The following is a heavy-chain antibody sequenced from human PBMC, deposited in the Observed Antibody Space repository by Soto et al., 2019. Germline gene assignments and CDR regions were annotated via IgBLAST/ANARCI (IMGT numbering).Heavy chain of an antibody. CDR2: IIPIFGTA. CDR1: GGTFSSYA. CDR3: AFLGYCSGGSCFTFDY. Sequence: SVKVSCKASGGTFSSYAISWVRQAPGQGLEWMGGIIPIFGTANYAQKFQGRVTITADESTSTAYMELSSLRSEDTAVYYCAFLGYCSGGSCFTFDYWGQGTLVTVSS. D-gene: IGHD2-15*01. V-gene: IGHV1-69*13. J-gene: IGHJ4*02.